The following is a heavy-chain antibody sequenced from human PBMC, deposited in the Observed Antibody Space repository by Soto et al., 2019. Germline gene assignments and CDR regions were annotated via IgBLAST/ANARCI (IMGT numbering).Heavy chain of an antibody. CDR1: GFSLSTSGVG. J-gene: IGHJ4*02. CDR3: VRLLWFGELT. Sequence: QITLKESGPTLVKPTQTLTLTCTISGFSLSTSGVGVGWIRQPPGKALDGLALIYWDGDKRYSPSLKSRLTITKDTSKNQVVLTMTNMDPVATATYYCVRLLWFGELTWGQGTLVTVSS. V-gene: IGHV2-5*02. CDR2: IYWDGDK. D-gene: IGHD3-10*01.